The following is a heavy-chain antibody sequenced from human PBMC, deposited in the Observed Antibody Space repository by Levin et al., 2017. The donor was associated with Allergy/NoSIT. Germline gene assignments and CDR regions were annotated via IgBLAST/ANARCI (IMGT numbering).Heavy chain of an antibody. D-gene: IGHD3-9*01. CDR1: GGSISSSISY. CDR2: IYNSGST. CDR3: ARQCYDILTGYYNFDY. V-gene: IGHV4-39*01. J-gene: IGHJ4*02. Sequence: SQTLSLTCTVPGGSISSSISYWGWIRQAPGKGLEWIGSIYNSGSTYYNPSLKSRVTTSVDTSKNQFSLKLSSVNAADTAVYYCARQCYDILTGYYNFDYWGQGTLVTVSS.